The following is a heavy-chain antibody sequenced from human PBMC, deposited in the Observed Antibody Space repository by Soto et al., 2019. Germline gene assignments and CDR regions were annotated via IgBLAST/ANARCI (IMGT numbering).Heavy chain of an antibody. CDR1: GGSISSSSYY. Sequence: SETLSLTCTVSGGSISSSSYYWGWIRQPPGKGLEWIGSIYYSGSTYYNPSLKSRVTISVDTSKNQFSLKLSSVTAADTAVYYCARLKNYYDSSGSIRGDAFDIWGQGAMVT. CDR3: ARLKNYYDSSGSIRGDAFDI. J-gene: IGHJ3*02. CDR2: IYYSGST. D-gene: IGHD3-22*01. V-gene: IGHV4-39*01.